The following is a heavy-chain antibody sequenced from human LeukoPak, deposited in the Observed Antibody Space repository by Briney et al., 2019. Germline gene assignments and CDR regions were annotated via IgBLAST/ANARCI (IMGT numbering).Heavy chain of an antibody. CDR3: ARANSSSWHYFDY. D-gene: IGHD6-13*01. CDR2: ISYDGGQK. J-gene: IGHJ4*02. Sequence: GSLRLSCAASGFTFSDYTMHWVRQAPGKGLEWVAVISYDGGQKYHADSVKGRFTISRDNSKNTVSLQMNSLRAEDTAVFYCARANSSSWHYFDYWGQGTLVTVSS. V-gene: IGHV3-30*04. CDR1: GFTFSDYT.